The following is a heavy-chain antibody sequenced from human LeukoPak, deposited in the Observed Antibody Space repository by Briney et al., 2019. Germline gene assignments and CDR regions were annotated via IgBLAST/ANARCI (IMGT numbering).Heavy chain of an antibody. Sequence: ASMKVSCKASGYTFTSYYMHWVRQAPGQGLEWMGIINPSGGGTSYAQKFQGRVTMTRDMSTSTVYMELSSLRSEDTAVYYCARDGDYYDSSGYTDYWGQGTLVTVSS. CDR1: GYTFTSYY. D-gene: IGHD3-22*01. CDR3: ARDGDYYDSSGYTDY. J-gene: IGHJ4*02. V-gene: IGHV1-46*01. CDR2: INPSGGGT.